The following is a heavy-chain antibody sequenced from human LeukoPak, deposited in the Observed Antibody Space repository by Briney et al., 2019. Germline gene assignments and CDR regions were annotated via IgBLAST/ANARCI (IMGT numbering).Heavy chain of an antibody. Sequence: ASVKVSCKASGYTFTSYGISWVRQAPGQGFEWMGCISAYNGYNGNTNYAQKLQGRVTMTTDTSTSTAYMELRSLRSDDTAVYYCATWDEYSGSYYGDAFDVWGQGTMVTVSS. CDR2: ISAYNGYNGNT. CDR1: GYTFTSYG. CDR3: ATWDEYSGSYYGDAFDV. D-gene: IGHD1-26*01. J-gene: IGHJ3*01. V-gene: IGHV1-18*01.